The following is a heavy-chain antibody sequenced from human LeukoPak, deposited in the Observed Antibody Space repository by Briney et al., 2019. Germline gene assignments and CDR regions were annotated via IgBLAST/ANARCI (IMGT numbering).Heavy chain of an antibody. Sequence: ASVKVSCKASGYTFTSYGISWVRQAPGQGLEWMGWISAYNGNTNYAQKLQGRVTITTDTSTSTAYMELRSLRSDDTAVYYCARDSPLKIAAAEKIDYWGQGTLVTVSS. D-gene: IGHD6-13*01. V-gene: IGHV1-18*01. CDR1: GYTFTSYG. CDR3: ARDSPLKIAAAEKIDY. J-gene: IGHJ4*02. CDR2: ISAYNGNT.